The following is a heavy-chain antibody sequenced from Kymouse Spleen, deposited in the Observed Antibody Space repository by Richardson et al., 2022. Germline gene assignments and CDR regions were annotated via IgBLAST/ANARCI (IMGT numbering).Heavy chain of an antibody. CDR2: IKQDGSEK. Sequence: EVQLVESGGGLVQPGGSLRLSCAASGFTFSSYWMSWVRQAPGKGLEWVANIKQDGSEKYYVDSVKGRFTISRDNAKNSLYLQMNSLRAEDTAVYYCARDYYGSGSYIDYWGQGTLVTVSS. D-gene: IGHD3-10*01. V-gene: IGHV3-7*01. CDR3: ARDYYGSGSYIDY. J-gene: IGHJ4*02. CDR1: GFTFSSYW.